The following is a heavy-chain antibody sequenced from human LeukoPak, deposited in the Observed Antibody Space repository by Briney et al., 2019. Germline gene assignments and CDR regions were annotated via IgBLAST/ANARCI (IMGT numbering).Heavy chain of an antibody. V-gene: IGHV4-4*09. J-gene: IGHJ4*02. CDR3: ARTARVFDS. CDR1: GGSISCHY. CDR2: IYISGAT. Sequence: SETLSLTCTVSGGSISCHYWSWIRQAPGKGLECIGYIYISGATNYNPSLRSRVTLSLDPSRNQFSLRLTSVTAADTAVYYCARTARVFDSWGPGILVTVSS. D-gene: IGHD3-10*01.